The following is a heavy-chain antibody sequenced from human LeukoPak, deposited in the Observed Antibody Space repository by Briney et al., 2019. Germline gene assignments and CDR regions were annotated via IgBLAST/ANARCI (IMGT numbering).Heavy chain of an antibody. D-gene: IGHD1-26*01. V-gene: IGHV5-51*01. CDR2: IFPGDSDT. J-gene: IGHJ4*02. CDR3: ARPSSGSYNIKI. Sequence: GESLKISCKASGYSFTGSWIGWVRQMPGKGLEWMGIIFPGDSDTRYRPSFQGQVTISADKSISTVYLQWRSLKALDTAMYFCARPSSGSYNIKIWGQGTLVTVSS. CDR1: GYSFTGSW.